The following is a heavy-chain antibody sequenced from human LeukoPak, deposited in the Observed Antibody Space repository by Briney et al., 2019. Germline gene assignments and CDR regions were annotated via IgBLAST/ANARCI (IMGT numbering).Heavy chain of an antibody. CDR3: ARVNFEQWLGY. CDR2: IYPGDSDT. Sequence: GESLKISCKGSGYTFTSYWIAWVRQMPGKGLEWMGIIYPGDSDTRYSPSFQGQVTISADKSISTAYLQWSSLKASDTAMYYCARVNFEQWLGYWGQGTLVTVSS. CDR1: GYTFTSYW. V-gene: IGHV5-51*01. J-gene: IGHJ4*02. D-gene: IGHD6-19*01.